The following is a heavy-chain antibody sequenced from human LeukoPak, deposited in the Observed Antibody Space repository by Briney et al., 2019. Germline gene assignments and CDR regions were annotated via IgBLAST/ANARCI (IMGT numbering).Heavy chain of an antibody. CDR1: GYTFTGYY. CDR2: INPNSGGT. V-gene: IGHV1-2*02. Sequence: AASVKVCCKASGYTFTGYYMHWVRQAPGQGLEWMGWINPNSGGTNYAQKFQGRVIMTRDTSISTAYMELSRLRSDDAAVYYCARARIPGIAAAGTGYWGQGTLVTVSS. D-gene: IGHD6-13*01. CDR3: ARARIPGIAAAGTGY. J-gene: IGHJ4*02.